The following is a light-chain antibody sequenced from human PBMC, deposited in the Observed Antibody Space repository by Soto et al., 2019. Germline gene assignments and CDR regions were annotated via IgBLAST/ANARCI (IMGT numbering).Light chain of an antibody. J-gene: IGKJ1*01. Sequence: DLQMTQSPSTLSGSVGDRVTITCRASQTISSWLAWYQQKPGKAPKLLIYDASSLHSGVPSRFTGSGFGTEFTLTISSLQPEDFATYYCQQYHRYSRTFGQGTKVDIK. CDR3: QQYHRYSRT. V-gene: IGKV1-5*01. CDR1: QTISSW. CDR2: DAS.